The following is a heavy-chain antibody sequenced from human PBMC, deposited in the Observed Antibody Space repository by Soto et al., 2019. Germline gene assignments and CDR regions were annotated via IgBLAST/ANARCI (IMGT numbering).Heavy chain of an antibody. CDR1: GGSISSSSYY. Sequence: PSETLSLTCTVSGGSISSSSYYWGWIRQPPGKGLEWIGSIYYSGSTYYNPSLKSRVTISVDTSKKQFSLKLSSVTAADTAVYYRATAAGIAASIDYWGQGTLVTVSS. D-gene: IGHD6-13*01. CDR3: ATAAGIAASIDY. J-gene: IGHJ4*02. V-gene: IGHV4-39*01. CDR2: IYYSGST.